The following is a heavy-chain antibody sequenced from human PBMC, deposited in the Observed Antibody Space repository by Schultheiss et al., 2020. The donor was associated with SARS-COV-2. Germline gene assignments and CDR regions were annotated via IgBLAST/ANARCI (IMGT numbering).Heavy chain of an antibody. Sequence: GGSLRLSCVASGFTFSSYGMHWVRQAPGKGLEWVAVIWYDGSNKYYADSVKGRFTISRDNSKNTLYLQMNSLRAEDTAVYYCATGYCSGGSCPHGGWGQGTLVTVSS. CDR3: ATGYCSGGSCPHGG. J-gene: IGHJ4*02. V-gene: IGHV3-33*08. CDR1: GFTFSSYG. D-gene: IGHD2-15*01. CDR2: IWYDGSNK.